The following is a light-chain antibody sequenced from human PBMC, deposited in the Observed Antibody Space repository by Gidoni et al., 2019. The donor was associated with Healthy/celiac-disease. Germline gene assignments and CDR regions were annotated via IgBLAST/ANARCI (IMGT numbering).Light chain of an antibody. V-gene: IGKV3-20*01. CDR2: GAS. CDR1: QSVSSSY. Sequence: EIVLTQSPGTLSLSPGERATLSCRASQSVSSSYLAWYQQKPGQAPRLLIYGASSSATGIPDMFSGSGSGTDFTLTISRLEPEDFAVYYCQQYGSSPPITFGQGTRLEIK. CDR3: QQYGSSPPIT. J-gene: IGKJ5*01.